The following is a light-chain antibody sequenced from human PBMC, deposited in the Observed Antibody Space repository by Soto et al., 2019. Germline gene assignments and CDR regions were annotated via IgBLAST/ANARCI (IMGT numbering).Light chain of an antibody. J-gene: IGKJ2*01. CDR2: GAS. Sequence: EIALTQSPGTLSLSPGERATLSCRASQSVSSSYLAWYQQKPGQAPRLLIYGASNRATGIPDRFSGSGSGTDFTLTISRLEPEDFAVYFCQQYNNSPEYTFGQGTKVDIK. CDR1: QSVSSSY. V-gene: IGKV3-20*01. CDR3: QQYNNSPEYT.